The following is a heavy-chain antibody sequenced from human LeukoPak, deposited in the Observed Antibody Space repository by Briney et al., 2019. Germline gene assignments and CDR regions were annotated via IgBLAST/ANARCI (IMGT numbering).Heavy chain of an antibody. CDR2: IYYSGST. Sequence: SETLSLTCTVSGASISSYYWSWIRQPPGKGLEWIGYIYYSGSTNYNPSLKSRVTISEDTSKNQFSLKLRSVTAADTAVYYCARHSPHLGARSIDYWGQGTLVTVSS. CDR3: ARHSPHLGARSIDY. CDR1: GASISSYY. V-gene: IGHV4-59*08. D-gene: IGHD1-26*01. J-gene: IGHJ4*02.